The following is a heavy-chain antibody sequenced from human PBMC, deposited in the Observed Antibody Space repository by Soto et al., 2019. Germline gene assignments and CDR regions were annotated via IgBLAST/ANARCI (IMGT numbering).Heavy chain of an antibody. CDR1: GFTFSSYG. J-gene: IGHJ4*02. Sequence: QVQLVESGGGVVQPGRSLRLSCAASGFTFSSYGMHWVRQAPGKGLEWVAVIWYDGSNKYYAESVKGRFTISRDNSKNTLYLQMNSLRAEDTDVYYCARCSSTSWWLFDYWGQGTLVTVSS. CDR3: ARCSSTSWWLFDY. V-gene: IGHV3-33*01. CDR2: IWYDGSNK. D-gene: IGHD2-2*01.